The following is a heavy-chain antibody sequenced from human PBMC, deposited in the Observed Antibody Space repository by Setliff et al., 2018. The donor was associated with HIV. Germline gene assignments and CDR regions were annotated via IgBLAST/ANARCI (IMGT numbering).Heavy chain of an antibody. CDR1: GGSMDNYY. CDR2: IYTSGST. J-gene: IGHJ6*02. Sequence: PSETLSLTCIVSGGSMDNYYWNWVRQTPGKGLEWIGYIYTSGSTNYNPSLKSRVTISVDTSKNQFSLKLSSVTAADTAVYYCARQGGYDFWSGYYPYYYGMDVWGQGTTVTVSS. V-gene: IGHV4-4*09. D-gene: IGHD3-3*01. CDR3: ARQGGYDFWSGYYPYYYGMDV.